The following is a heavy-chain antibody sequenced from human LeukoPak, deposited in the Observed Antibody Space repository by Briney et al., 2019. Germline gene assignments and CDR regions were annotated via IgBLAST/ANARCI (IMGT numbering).Heavy chain of an antibody. J-gene: IGHJ4*02. V-gene: IGHV4-34*01. CDR3: ARAATGDL. D-gene: IGHD7-27*01. CDR2: INHSGGT. Sequence: PSETLSLTCVYGGSLTGYYWNWIRQPPGKGLEWIGQINHSGGTNYNPSLKSRVTISKDTSKNQFSLQLSSVTAADTAMYYCARAATGDLWGQGTLVTVSS. CDR1: GGSLTGYY.